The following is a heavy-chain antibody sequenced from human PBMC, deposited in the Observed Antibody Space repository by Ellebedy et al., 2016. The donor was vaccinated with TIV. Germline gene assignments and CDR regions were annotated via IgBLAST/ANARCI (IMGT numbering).Heavy chain of an antibody. Sequence: GESLKISXAASGLSVSNSYMTWVRRPPGKGLEWISVIYAGGDTYYADSVKGRFTISRDNTKNTLYLQMNSLTAEDTGVYYCARRSSGYCVGVKCTTDFDYWGQGTLVTVSS. CDR3: ARRSSGYCVGVKCTTDFDY. V-gene: IGHV3-53*01. J-gene: IGHJ4*02. CDR1: GLSVSNSY. CDR2: IYAGGDT. D-gene: IGHD5/OR15-5a*01.